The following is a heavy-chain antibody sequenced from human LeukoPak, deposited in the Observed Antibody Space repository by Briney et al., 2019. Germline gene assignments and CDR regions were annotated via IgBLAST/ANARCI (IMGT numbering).Heavy chain of an antibody. CDR3: RSDILTGYPPFFDY. CDR2: INPSGGST. V-gene: IGHV1-46*01. CDR1: GYTFTSYY. Sequence: ASVKVSCKASGYTFTSYYIHWVRQAPGQGLEWMGIINPSGGSTTYAQNFQGRVTMTRDTSTSTVYMELSSLRSEDTAVYYCRSDILTGYPPFFDYWGQGTLVTVSS. D-gene: IGHD3-9*01. J-gene: IGHJ4*02.